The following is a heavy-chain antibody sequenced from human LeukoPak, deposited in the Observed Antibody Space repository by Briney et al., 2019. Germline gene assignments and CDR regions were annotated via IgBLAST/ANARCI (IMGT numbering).Heavy chain of an antibody. J-gene: IGHJ6*02. CDR1: GGSISSYY. CDR3: ARSGGYCDVFYGMDV. Sequence: SETLSLTCTVSGGSISSYYWSWIRQPAGKGLEWIGRIYTSGSTNYNPSLKSRVTMSVDTSKNQFSLKLSSVTAADTAVYYCARSGGYCDVFYGMDVWSQGTTVTVSS. D-gene: IGHD5-12*01. V-gene: IGHV4-4*07. CDR2: IYTSGST.